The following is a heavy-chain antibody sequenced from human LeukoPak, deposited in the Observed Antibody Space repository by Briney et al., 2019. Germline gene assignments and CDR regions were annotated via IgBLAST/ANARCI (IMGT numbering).Heavy chain of an antibody. V-gene: IGHV3-30*02. Sequence: PGGSLRLSCAASGFTFSSYWMHWVRQAPGKGLEWVAFIRYDGSNKYYADSVKGRFTISRDNSKNTLYLQMNSLRAEDTAVYYCAKDGITIFGVVITRDYYYYYMDVWGKGTTVTVSS. CDR3: AKDGITIFGVVITRDYYYYYMDV. CDR1: GFTFSSYW. D-gene: IGHD3-3*01. CDR2: IRYDGSNK. J-gene: IGHJ6*03.